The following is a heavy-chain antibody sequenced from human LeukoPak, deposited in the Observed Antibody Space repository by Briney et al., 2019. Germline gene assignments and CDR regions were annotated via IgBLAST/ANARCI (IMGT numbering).Heavy chain of an antibody. V-gene: IGHV3-23*01. D-gene: IGHD2-15*01. CDR2: ISGSGGST. CDR3: AKGARYCSGGSCFDEYYFDY. CDR1: GFTFSNYA. Sequence: GGSLRLSCAASGFTFSNYAMSWVRQAPGKGLEWVSGISGSGGSTSYADSVKGRFTISRDNFKDTLYLQMNSLRAEDTAVYFCAKGARYCSGGSCFDEYYFDYWGQGTLVTVSS. J-gene: IGHJ4*02.